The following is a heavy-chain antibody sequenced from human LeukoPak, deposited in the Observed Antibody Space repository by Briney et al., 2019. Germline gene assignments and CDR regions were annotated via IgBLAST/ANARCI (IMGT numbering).Heavy chain of an antibody. D-gene: IGHD3-22*01. J-gene: IGHJ4*02. V-gene: IGHV3-53*01. CDR3: AKSLTYYHENSDSI. CDR2: IYKDGRT. Sequence: GGSLRLSCAASGFIVSSNYMSWVRQAPGKGLEWVSVIYKDGRTFYTDSVKGRFTISRDNSKNTLYLQMNSLRAEDTAVYYCAKSLTYYHENSDSIWGQGTLVTVSS. CDR1: GFIVSSNY.